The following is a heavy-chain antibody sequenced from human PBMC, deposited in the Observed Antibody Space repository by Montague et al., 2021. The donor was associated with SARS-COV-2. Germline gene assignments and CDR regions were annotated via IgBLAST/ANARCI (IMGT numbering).Heavy chain of an antibody. CDR2: IDYSGST. J-gene: IGHJ3*02. D-gene: IGHD6-19*01. CDR3: ARGSGWMGNAFDI. V-gene: IGHV4-39*07. Sequence: SETLSLTCTVSGGSISSSSYYWGWIRQPPGKGLEWVGSIDYSGSTXYNPSLKSRVTISVDTSKNQFSLKLSSVTAADTAVYYCARGSGWMGNAFDIWGQGTMVTVSS. CDR1: GGSISSSSYY.